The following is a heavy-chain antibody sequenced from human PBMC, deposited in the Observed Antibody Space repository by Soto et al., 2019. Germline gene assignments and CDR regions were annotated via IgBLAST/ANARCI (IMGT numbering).Heavy chain of an antibody. J-gene: IGHJ4*02. D-gene: IGHD6-19*01. CDR3: ARDFPKPAETIAVADTCDY. Sequence: GGSLRLSCAASGFTFSSYSMNWVRQAPGKGLEWVSSISSSSSYIYYADSVKGRFTISRDNAKNSLYLQMNSLRAEDTAVYYCARDFPKPAETIAVADTCDYWGQGTLVTVSS. CDR1: GFTFSSYS. CDR2: ISSSSSYI. V-gene: IGHV3-21*01.